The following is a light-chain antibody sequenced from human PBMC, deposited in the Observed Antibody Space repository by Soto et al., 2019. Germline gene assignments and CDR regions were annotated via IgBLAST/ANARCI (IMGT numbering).Light chain of an antibody. J-gene: IGLJ2*01. V-gene: IGLV2-14*03. CDR1: SSDVGGYNY. CDR3: SSYISSDTLV. Sequence: QSALTQPASVSGSPGQSITISCTGTSSDVGGYNYVSWYQHHPGKAPKLMIYDVSNRPSGVSNRFSGSKSGNTASLTISGLQAEDEADYYCSSYISSDTLVFGGGTQLTVL. CDR2: DVS.